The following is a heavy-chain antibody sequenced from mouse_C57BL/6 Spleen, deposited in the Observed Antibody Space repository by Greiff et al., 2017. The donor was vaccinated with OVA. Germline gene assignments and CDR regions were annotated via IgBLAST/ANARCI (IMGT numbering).Heavy chain of an antibody. CDR1: GFTFSSYG. Sequence: EVQVVESGGDLVKPGGSLKLSCAASGFTFSSYGMSWVRQTPDKRLEWVATISSGGSYTYYPDSVKGRFTISRDNAKNTLYLQMSSLKSEDTAMYYCARPITTVVATDYAMDYWGKGTSVTVSS. CDR3: ARPITTVVATDYAMDY. J-gene: IGHJ4*01. D-gene: IGHD1-1*01. CDR2: ISSGGSYT. V-gene: IGHV5-6*01.